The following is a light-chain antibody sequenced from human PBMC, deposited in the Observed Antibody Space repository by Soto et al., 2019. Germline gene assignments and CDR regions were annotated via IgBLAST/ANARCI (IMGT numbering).Light chain of an antibody. Sequence: QSVLTQPASVSGSPGQSITISCTGTNGDVGSYNRVSWYQQPPGTAPKLIIYDVNNRPSGVSYRFSGSKSGNTASLTISGLQAEDEADYYCNSYTTSETYVFXTGTKVTVL. J-gene: IGLJ1*01. CDR3: NSYTTSETYV. CDR1: NGDVGSYNR. V-gene: IGLV2-14*01. CDR2: DVN.